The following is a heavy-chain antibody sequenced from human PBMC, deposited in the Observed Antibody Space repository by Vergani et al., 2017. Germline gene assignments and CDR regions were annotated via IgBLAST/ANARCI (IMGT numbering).Heavy chain of an antibody. J-gene: IGHJ6*02. CDR2: IIPVFGTT. CDR3: ARLXDDLGFQIDYYYYGMDV. CDR1: GGTFSTYA. Sequence: QVQLVQSGAEVKKPGSSVKVSCKASGGTFSTYAISWVRQAPGQGLEWMGGIIPVFGTTNYAQKFQGRVTITADESTTTAYIELSSLRSEDTGVYYCARLXDDLGFQIDYYYYGMDVWGQGTTVTVSS. D-gene: IGHD3-3*01. V-gene: IGHV1-69*01.